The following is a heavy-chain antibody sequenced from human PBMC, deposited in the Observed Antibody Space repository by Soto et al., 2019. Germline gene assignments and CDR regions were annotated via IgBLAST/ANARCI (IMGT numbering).Heavy chain of an antibody. D-gene: IGHD2-15*01. CDR3: ARDLVGTTPAFDI. CDR2: IYHSGST. CDR1: GGSISTNNW. J-gene: IGHJ4*02. V-gene: IGHV4-4*02. Sequence: QVHLQESGPGLVKPSGTLSLTCAVSGGSISTNNWWIWVRQSPRKGLEWIGEIYHSGSTNYNPSLKSRVTISVDKSKSHFSLNLGSVTAADTAVYYCARDLVGTTPAFDILGQGTLVTVSP.